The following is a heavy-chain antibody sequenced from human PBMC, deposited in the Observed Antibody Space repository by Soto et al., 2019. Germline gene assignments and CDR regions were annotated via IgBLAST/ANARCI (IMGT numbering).Heavy chain of an antibody. CDR3: AADLGYCSGGSCLGY. V-gene: IGHV5-10-1*01. D-gene: IGHD2-15*01. CDR1: GYSFTSYW. Sequence: LKISCKGSGYSFTSYWISWVRQMPGKGLEWMGRIDPSDSYTNYSPSFQGHVTISADKSISTAYLQWSSLKASDTAMYYCAADLGYCSGGSCLGYWGQGTLVTVSS. J-gene: IGHJ4*02. CDR2: IDPSDSYT.